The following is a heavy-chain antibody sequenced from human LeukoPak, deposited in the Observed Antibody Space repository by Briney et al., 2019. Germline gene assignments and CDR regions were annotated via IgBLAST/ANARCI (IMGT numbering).Heavy chain of an antibody. CDR3: AKDNSGWYFGY. V-gene: IGHV3-23*01. CDR2: ISGSGGST. D-gene: IGHD6-19*01. J-gene: IGHJ4*02. Sequence: WGSLRLSCAASGFTFSSYGMSWVRQAPGKGLEWVSAISGSGGSTYYADSVKGRFTISRDNSKNTLYLQMNSLRAEDTAVYYCAKDNSGWYFGYWGQGTLVTVSS. CDR1: GFTFSSYG.